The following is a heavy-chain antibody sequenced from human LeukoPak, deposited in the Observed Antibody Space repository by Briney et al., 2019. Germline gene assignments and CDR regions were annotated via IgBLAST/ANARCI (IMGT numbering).Heavy chain of an antibody. Sequence: PGGSLRLSRAASGLTFSNYWMTWVRRAPGKGLEWVANIQQDGSGKYYVDSVKGRFTISRDNAKNSLFLQMNSLRVEDTAVYYCAAGQGWLLDYWGQGTLLTVSS. CDR2: IQQDGSGK. CDR3: AAGQGWLLDY. D-gene: IGHD5-12*01. J-gene: IGHJ4*02. CDR1: GLTFSNYW. V-gene: IGHV3-7*05.